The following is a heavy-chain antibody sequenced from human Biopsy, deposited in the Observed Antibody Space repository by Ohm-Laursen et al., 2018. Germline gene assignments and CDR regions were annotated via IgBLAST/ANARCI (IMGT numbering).Heavy chain of an antibody. CDR1: GNTFSDYY. V-gene: IGHV4-4*07. J-gene: IGHJ5*02. Sequence: TLSLTCEVYGNTFSDYYWSWIRQPAGKGLEWIGQIYTSGITNYNPSLKSRVTMSVDTSKNKFSLRVSSVTAADTAVYYCARERDRRGWFGPWGQGTLVTVSS. D-gene: IGHD1-14*01. CDR2: IYTSGIT. CDR3: ARERDRRGWFGP.